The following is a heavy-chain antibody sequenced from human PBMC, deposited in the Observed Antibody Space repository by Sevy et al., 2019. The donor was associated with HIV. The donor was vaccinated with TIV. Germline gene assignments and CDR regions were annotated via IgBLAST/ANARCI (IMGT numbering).Heavy chain of an antibody. CDR2: IIPIFGTA. V-gene: IGHV1-69*13. CDR3: ARGGDYYGSGSYFDY. D-gene: IGHD3-10*01. CDR1: GGTFSSYA. Sequence: ASVKVSCKASGGTFSSYAISWVRQAPGQGLEWMGGIIPIFGTANYAQKFQGRVTITADESTSTAYMELSSLRSEDTAVYYCARGGDYYGSGSYFDYCGQGTLVTVSS. J-gene: IGHJ4*02.